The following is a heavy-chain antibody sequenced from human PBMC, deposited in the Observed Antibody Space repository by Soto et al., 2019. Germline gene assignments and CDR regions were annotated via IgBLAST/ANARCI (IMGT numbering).Heavy chain of an antibody. Sequence: QAQLVESGGGVVQPGRSLRLSCAASGFTFSNIAMHWDRQAPGKGLEWVAAISYDGTYRPYADFARGRFTISRDNSQKTLYLQMNSLRPEDTALYYCAADRALGATLGAIDFWGQGTLVSVSS. J-gene: IGHJ4*02. CDR2: ISYDGTYR. CDR3: AADRALGATLGAIDF. V-gene: IGHV3-30-3*01. CDR1: GFTFSNIA. D-gene: IGHD1-26*01.